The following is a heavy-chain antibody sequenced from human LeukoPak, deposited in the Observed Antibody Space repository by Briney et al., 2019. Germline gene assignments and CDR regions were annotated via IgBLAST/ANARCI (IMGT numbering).Heavy chain of an antibody. CDR2: LDKGDDVM. D-gene: IGHD1-1*01. CDR1: GFTLSTAS. J-gene: IGHJ4*02. Sequence: GGSLRLSCVAPGFTLSTASMNWVRQAPGKGLEWISHLDKGDDVMYYAASVKGRFTISRDSAKNSLYLQMNSLRAEDTAVYYCADNLSRWGQGTLVTVSS. V-gene: IGHV3-48*04. CDR3: ADNLSR.